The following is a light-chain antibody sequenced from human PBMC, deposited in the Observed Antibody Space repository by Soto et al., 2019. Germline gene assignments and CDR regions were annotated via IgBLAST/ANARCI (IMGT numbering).Light chain of an antibody. J-gene: IGKJ2*01. CDR2: AAS. CDR3: QQNYSTPRT. V-gene: IGKV1-39*01. CDR1: QSISNY. Sequence: DIQMTQSPSSLSASIGDRVTITCRAGQSISNYLNWYQQKPGKAPKLLIYAASRLQSGVPSRFSGSGSGTDFTLTISSLQPEDFATYYCQQNYSTPRTFGQGTKLEIK.